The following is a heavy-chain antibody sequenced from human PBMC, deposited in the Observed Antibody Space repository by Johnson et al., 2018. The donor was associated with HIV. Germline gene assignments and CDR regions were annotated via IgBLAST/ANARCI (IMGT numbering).Heavy chain of an antibody. Sequence: QVQLVESGGGVVQPGGSLRLSCTASRFTFSSYGMHWVRQAPGKGLEWMAFVRYDGSNKYYADSVKGRFSISRDNSKNTLYLQMNSLRAEDTAVYYCARDHDPIAAAQGAFDIWGQGTMVTVSS. CDR2: VRYDGSNK. V-gene: IGHV3-30*02. D-gene: IGHD6-13*01. CDR1: RFTFSSYG. CDR3: ARDHDPIAAAQGAFDI. J-gene: IGHJ3*02.